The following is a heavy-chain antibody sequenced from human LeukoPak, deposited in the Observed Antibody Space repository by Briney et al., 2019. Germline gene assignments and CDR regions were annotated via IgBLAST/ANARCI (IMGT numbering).Heavy chain of an antibody. CDR1: GFTFSSYS. CDR3: ARDSVPAALGGFDP. J-gene: IGHJ5*02. CDR2: ISSSSSYI. D-gene: IGHD2-2*01. Sequence: GGSLRLSCAASGFTFSSYSMNWVRQAPGKGLEWVSSISSSSSYIYYADSVKGRFTISRDNAKNSLYLQMNSLRAEDTAVYYCARDSVPAALGGFDPWGQGTLVTVSS. V-gene: IGHV3-21*01.